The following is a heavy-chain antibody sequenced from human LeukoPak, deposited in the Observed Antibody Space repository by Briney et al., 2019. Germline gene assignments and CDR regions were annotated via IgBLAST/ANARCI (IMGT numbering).Heavy chain of an antibody. V-gene: IGHV1-2*02. Sequence: ASVKVSCKASGYTFTGYYMHWARQAPGQGLEWMGWINTNSGGTNYAEKFQGRVTMTRDTSISTAYMELSRLRSDDTAVYYCARTRSWYYFDYWGQGTLVTVSS. J-gene: IGHJ4*02. CDR2: INTNSGGT. CDR1: GYTFTGYY. CDR3: ARTRSWYYFDY. D-gene: IGHD6-13*01.